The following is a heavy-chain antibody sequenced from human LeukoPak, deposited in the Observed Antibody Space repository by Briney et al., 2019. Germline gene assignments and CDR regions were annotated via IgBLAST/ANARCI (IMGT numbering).Heavy chain of an antibody. D-gene: IGHD6-13*01. Sequence: PGGSLRLSCAASGFTVSSNYMSWVRQAPGKGLEWVSVIYSGGSPYYADSVKGRFTISRDNSKNTLYLQMNSLRAEDTAVYYCARDSGPYSSSWYGYWGQGTLVTVSS. CDR2: IYSGGSP. V-gene: IGHV3-53*01. CDR3: ARDSGPYSSSWYGY. J-gene: IGHJ4*02. CDR1: GFTVSSNY.